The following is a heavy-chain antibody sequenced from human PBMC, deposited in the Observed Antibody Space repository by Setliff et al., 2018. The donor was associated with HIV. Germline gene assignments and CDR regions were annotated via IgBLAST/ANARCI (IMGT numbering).Heavy chain of an antibody. V-gene: IGHV4-34*01. D-gene: IGHD2-21*02. Sequence: SETLSLTCAVYGGSFSGYCWSWIRQPPGKGLEWIGEVNHSGSTNYNPSLKSRVTIAVDTSKNQFSLKLSSVTAADTAVYYCARLSGDYYYFGYWGQGTLVTVSS. CDR1: GGSFSGYC. CDR2: VNHSGST. J-gene: IGHJ4*02. CDR3: ARLSGDYYYFGY.